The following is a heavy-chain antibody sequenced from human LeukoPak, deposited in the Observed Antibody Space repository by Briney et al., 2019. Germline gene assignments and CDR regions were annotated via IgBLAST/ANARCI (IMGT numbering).Heavy chain of an antibody. CDR3: APAAMATIDWYFDL. D-gene: IGHD5-24*01. V-gene: IGHV1-18*01. CDR1: GYTFTSYG. J-gene: IGHJ2*01. Sequence: ASVKVSCKASGYTFTSYGISWVRQAPGQGLEWMGWISAYNGNTNYAQKLQGRVTMTTDTSTSTAYMELSSLRSEDTAVYYCAPAAMATIDWYFDLWGRGTLVTVSS. CDR2: ISAYNGNT.